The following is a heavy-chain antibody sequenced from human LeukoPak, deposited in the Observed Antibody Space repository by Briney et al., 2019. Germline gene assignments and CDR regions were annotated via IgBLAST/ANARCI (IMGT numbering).Heavy chain of an antibody. D-gene: IGHD3-10*01. J-gene: IGHJ5*02. Sequence: SETLSLTCTVSGDSISNSYWSWIRRPPGEAPEWIGYIYYSGSTNYNPSLKSRVTISVDTSKNHFSLKLSSVTAADTAVYYCAREGVILWFGELYSWFDPWGQGTLVTVSS. CDR2: IYYSGST. V-gene: IGHV4-59*01. CDR1: GDSISNSY. CDR3: AREGVILWFGELYSWFDP.